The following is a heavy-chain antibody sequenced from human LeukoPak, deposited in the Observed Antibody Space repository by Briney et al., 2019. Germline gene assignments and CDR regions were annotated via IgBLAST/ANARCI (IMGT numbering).Heavy chain of an antibody. V-gene: IGHV3-48*03. Sequence: GGSLRLSCAASGFTFSSYEMNWVRQAPGKGLEWVSYISSSGSTIYYADSVKGRFTISRDNAKNSLYLQMNSLRAEDTAVYYCARDHSSGWYLDYWGQGTLVTVSS. J-gene: IGHJ4*02. CDR1: GFTFSSYE. CDR2: ISSSGSTI. CDR3: ARDHSSGWYLDY. D-gene: IGHD6-19*01.